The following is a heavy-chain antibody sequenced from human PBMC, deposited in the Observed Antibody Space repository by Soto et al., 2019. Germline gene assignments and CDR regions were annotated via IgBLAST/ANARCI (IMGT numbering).Heavy chain of an antibody. CDR2: ITPDGSTT. J-gene: IGHJ3*01. CDR1: GFTFSGHW. Sequence: EVQLVESGGGVVQPGGSLRLSCAASGFTFSGHWMHWVRQAPGEGLVWVSRITPDGSTTDYADSVKGRFSISRDNAKNMEYLQMNSLRVEDTAVYYCTSLSIAVAHFAFDLWGQGTLVTVSS. CDR3: TSLSIAVAHFAFDL. V-gene: IGHV3-74*01. D-gene: IGHD6-19*01.